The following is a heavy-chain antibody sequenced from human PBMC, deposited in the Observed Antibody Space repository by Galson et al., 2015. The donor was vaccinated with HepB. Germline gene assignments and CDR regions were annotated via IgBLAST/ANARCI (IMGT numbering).Heavy chain of an antibody. CDR1: GFRFSDSG. Sequence: SLRLSCAASGFRFSDSGMHWVRQAPGKGLEWVAAIWYDGSNNYYADSVKGRFTISRDTSKNTLSLQMNSLRAEDTAVYYYARDRLQLAPHDGMDVWGQGTTVTVSS. D-gene: IGHD6-13*01. CDR3: ARDRLQLAPHDGMDV. J-gene: IGHJ6*02. V-gene: IGHV3-33*01. CDR2: IWYDGSNN.